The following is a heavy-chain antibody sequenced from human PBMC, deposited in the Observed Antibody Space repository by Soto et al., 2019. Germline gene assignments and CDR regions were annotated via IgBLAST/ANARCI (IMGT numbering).Heavy chain of an antibody. CDR2: IVVGSGNT. Sequence: GASVKVSCKASGFTFTSSAVQWVRQARGQRLEWIGWIVVGSGNTNYAQKFQERVTITRDMSTSTAYMELSSLRSEDTAVYYCARGSKATVASFDLWGRGTLVTVSS. J-gene: IGHJ2*01. CDR3: ARGSKATVASFDL. CDR1: GFTFTSSA. V-gene: IGHV1-58*01. D-gene: IGHD4-17*01.